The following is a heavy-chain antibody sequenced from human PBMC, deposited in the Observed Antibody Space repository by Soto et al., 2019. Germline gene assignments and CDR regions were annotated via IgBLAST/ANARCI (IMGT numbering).Heavy chain of an antibody. CDR1: GFTFTSSA. V-gene: IGHV1-58*01. Sequence: ASVKVSCKASGFTFTSSAVQWVRQARGQRLEWIGWIVVGSGNTNYAQKFQERVTITRDMSTSTAYMELSSLRSEDTAVYYCAADLRGYDFWSGYYTGIDYWGQGTLVTVSS. CDR3: AADLRGYDFWSGYYTGIDY. CDR2: IVVGSGNT. D-gene: IGHD3-3*01. J-gene: IGHJ4*02.